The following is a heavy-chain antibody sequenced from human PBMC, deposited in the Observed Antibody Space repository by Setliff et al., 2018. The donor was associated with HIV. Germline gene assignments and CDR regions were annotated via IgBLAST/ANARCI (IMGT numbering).Heavy chain of an antibody. D-gene: IGHD3-22*01. Sequence: GGSLRLSCAASGFTFSSYGMHWVRQAPGKGLEWVAVIWYDGSNKYYADSVKGRFTISRDNSKNTLYLQMNSLRAEDTAVYYCAKDHRVVSYYYDSSGYDYWGQGTLVTVSS. J-gene: IGHJ4*02. V-gene: IGHV3-33*06. CDR1: GFTFSSYG. CDR2: IWYDGSNK. CDR3: AKDHRVVSYYYDSSGYDY.